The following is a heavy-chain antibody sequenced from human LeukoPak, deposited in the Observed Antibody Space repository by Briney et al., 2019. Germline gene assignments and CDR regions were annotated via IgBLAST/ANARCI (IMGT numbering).Heavy chain of an antibody. D-gene: IGHD2-15*01. CDR1: GYTLTELS. J-gene: IGHJ3*02. Sequence: ASVKVSCKVSGYTLTELSMHWVRQAPGKGLEWMGGFDPDDGETIYAQKFQGRVTMTEDTSTDTAYMELSSLRSEDTAVYYCATENRYCNGGSCYSYAFDIWGQGTMVTVSS. CDR3: ATENRYCNGGSCYSYAFDI. CDR2: FDPDDGET. V-gene: IGHV1-24*01.